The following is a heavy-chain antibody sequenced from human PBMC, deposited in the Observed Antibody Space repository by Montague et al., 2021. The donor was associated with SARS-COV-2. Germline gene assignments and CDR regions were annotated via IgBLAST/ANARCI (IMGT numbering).Heavy chain of an antibody. CDR1: GGSISSCSYY. Sequence: SETWSLTCTVSGGSISSCSYYWAWLRQRTGKGLDWIGSINYRGSTYYNLSPKSPVFISVDTSQNQLSLTLTSVTAADTAVYYWATQEDPSGWIPGPFDFWGQGTLVSVSS. CDR3: ATQEDPSGWIPGPFDF. J-gene: IGHJ4*02. CDR2: INYRGST. D-gene: IGHD6-19*01. V-gene: IGHV4-39*01.